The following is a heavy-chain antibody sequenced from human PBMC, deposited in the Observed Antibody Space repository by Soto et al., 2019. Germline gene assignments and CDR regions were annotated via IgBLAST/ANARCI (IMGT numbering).Heavy chain of an antibody. D-gene: IGHD5-12*01. J-gene: IGHJ4*02. CDR2: FDPEDGET. CDR3: AATRYNKWLRTPPHYDY. Sequence: ASVKVSCKVSGYTLTELSMHWVRQAPGKGLEWMGGFDPEDGETIYAQKFQGRVTMTEDTSTDTAYMELSSLRSEDTAVYYCAATRYNKWLRTPPHYDYWGQGTLVTVFS. CDR1: GYTLTELS. V-gene: IGHV1-24*01.